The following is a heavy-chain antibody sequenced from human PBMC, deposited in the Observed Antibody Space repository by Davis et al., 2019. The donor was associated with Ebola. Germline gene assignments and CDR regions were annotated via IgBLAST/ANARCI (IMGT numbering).Heavy chain of an antibody. J-gene: IGHJ4*02. CDR3: VRDAGWQRLDN. D-gene: IGHD4-23*01. CDR2: IKEDGSQK. Sequence: PGGSLRLSCAASGFPFSNYWMTWVRQAPGKGLEWVAHIKEDGSQKYCVDSVRGRFTISRDNAKSSLSLQMNSLRVEDTAVYYCVRDAGWQRLDNWGQGTLVTVSS. CDR1: GFPFSNYW. V-gene: IGHV3-7*01.